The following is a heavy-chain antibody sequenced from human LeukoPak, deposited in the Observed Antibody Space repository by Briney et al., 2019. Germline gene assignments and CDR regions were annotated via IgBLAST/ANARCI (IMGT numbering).Heavy chain of an antibody. J-gene: IGHJ4*02. CDR3: ARGNYDSSGYPAYYFDY. CDR1: GGSISSGGYY. V-gene: IGHV4-31*03. Sequence: SQTLSLTCTVSGGSISSGGYYWSWIRQHPGKGLEWIGYIYYSGSTYYNPSLKSRVTISVDTSKNQFSLKPSSVTAADTAVYYCARGNYDSSGYPAYYFDYWGPGTLVTVSS. CDR2: IYYSGST. D-gene: IGHD3-22*01.